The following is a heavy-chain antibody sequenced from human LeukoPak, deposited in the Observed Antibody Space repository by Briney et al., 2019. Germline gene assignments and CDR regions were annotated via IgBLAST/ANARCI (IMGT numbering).Heavy chain of an antibody. Sequence: PGGSLRLSCAASGFTFSSYGMNWVRQAPGKGLEWVSSISSSSSYIYYADSVKGRFTISRDNAKNSLYLQMNSLRAEDTAVYYCARGTPFTIFGVVILDYWGQGTLVTVSS. D-gene: IGHD3-3*01. CDR2: ISSSSSYI. J-gene: IGHJ4*02. CDR3: ARGTPFTIFGVVILDY. CDR1: GFTFSSYG. V-gene: IGHV3-21*01.